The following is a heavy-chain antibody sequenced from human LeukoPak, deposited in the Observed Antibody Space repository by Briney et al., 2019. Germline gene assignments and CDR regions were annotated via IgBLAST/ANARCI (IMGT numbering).Heavy chain of an antibody. D-gene: IGHD5-24*01. J-gene: IGHJ6*03. V-gene: IGHV4-38-2*02. CDR1: GYSISSGYY. CDR3: GKKREGYKSYLYYFMDG. CDR2: IYHSGST. Sequence: SETLSLTCTVSGYSISSGYYWGWIRQPPGKGLEWIGSIYHSGSTYYNPSLKSRVTISVDTSKNQFSLKLSSVTAADTAVYYCGKKREGYKSYLYYFMDGLGKGTTVNVS.